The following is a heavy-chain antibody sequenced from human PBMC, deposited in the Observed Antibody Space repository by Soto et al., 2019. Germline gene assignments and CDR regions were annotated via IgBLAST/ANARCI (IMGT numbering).Heavy chain of an antibody. CDR3: ASNNSLNNWFDP. Sequence: QITLKESGPTLVKSTQTLTLTCSFSGFSLSTSGVGVGWIRQTPGKAPEWLALICWDGDRRYRSSLKNRLTITKDTSKNHVVLTMTTMDPVDTATYYCASNNSLNNWFDPWGQGTLVTVS. CDR2: ICWDGDR. V-gene: IGHV2-5*02. D-gene: IGHD1-1*01. J-gene: IGHJ5*02. CDR1: GFSLSTSGVG.